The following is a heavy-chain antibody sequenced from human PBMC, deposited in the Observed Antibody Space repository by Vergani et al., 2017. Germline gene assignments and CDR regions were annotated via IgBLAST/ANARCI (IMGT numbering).Heavy chain of an antibody. D-gene: IGHD6-13*01. CDR2: ISSSGSTT. Sequence: EVQLVESGGGLVQPGGSLRLSCAASGFTFSSYEMNWVRQAPGKGLEWVSYISSSGSTTYYADSVKGRFTISRDNAKNSLYLQMNSLRAEDTAVYYCARGPSKQHGYYYYMDVWGKGTTVTVSS. J-gene: IGHJ6*03. CDR3: ARGPSKQHGYYYYMDV. V-gene: IGHV3-48*03. CDR1: GFTFSSYE.